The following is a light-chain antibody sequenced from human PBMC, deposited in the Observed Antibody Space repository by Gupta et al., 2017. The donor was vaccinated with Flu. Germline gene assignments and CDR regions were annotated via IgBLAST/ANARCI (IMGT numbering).Light chain of an antibody. CDR2: GAS. CDR3: QQDRSSTWLT. CDR1: QSVSSSD. Sequence: EIVLTPSPGTLSLSPGERATLSCRASQSVSSSDLAWYQQKPGQAPRLLIYGASSRDTGIPDRFSGSGYGTDVTLTISRRELEDFAVYYCQQDRSSTWLTFGGGTKVEIK. V-gene: IGKV3-20*01. J-gene: IGKJ4*01.